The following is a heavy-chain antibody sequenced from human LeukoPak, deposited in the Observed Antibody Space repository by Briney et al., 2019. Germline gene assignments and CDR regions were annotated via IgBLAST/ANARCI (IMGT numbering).Heavy chain of an antibody. CDR3: AKEAPSSSWRLGYWFDP. D-gene: IGHD6-13*01. CDR2: ISWNSGSI. CDR1: GFTFDDYA. V-gene: IGHV3-9*01. J-gene: IGHJ5*02. Sequence: PGGSLRLSCAASGFTFDDYAMHWVRQAPGKGLEWVPGISWNSGSIGYADSVKGRFTISRDNAKNSLYLQMNSLRAEDTALYYCAKEAPSSSWRLGYWFDPWGQGTLVTVSS.